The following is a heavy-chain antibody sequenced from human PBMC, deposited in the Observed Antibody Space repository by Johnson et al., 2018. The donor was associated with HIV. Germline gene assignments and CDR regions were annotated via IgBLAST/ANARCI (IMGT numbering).Heavy chain of an antibody. J-gene: IGHJ3*02. CDR3: AAGDDFDI. Sequence: VQLVESGGGLIQPGGSLRLSCAASGFIVGSYYMSWVRQAPGKGLEGVTGVNFNGGRTGYADSVKGRFTISRDNAKNSLYLQMNSLRPEDMAVYYCAAGDDFDIWGQGTMVTVSS. CDR1: GFIVGSYY. CDR2: VNFNGGRT. V-gene: IGHV3-20*04.